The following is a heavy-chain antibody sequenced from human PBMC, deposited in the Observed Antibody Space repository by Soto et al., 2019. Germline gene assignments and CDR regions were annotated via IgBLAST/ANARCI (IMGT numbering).Heavy chain of an antibody. CDR2: ISAYNGNT. CDR1: GYTFTSYG. D-gene: IGHD3-22*01. Sequence: QVQLVQSGAEVKKPGASVKVSCKASGYTFTSYGISWVRQAPGQGLEWMGWISAYNGNTNYAQKLQGRVTMTTDTSTSTAYMELRSLRSDDTAVYYCARFWAISDSSGVGAFDIWGQGTMVTVSS. J-gene: IGHJ3*02. CDR3: ARFWAISDSSGVGAFDI. V-gene: IGHV1-18*04.